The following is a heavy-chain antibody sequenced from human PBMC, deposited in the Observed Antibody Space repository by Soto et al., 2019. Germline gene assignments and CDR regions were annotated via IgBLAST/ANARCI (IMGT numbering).Heavy chain of an antibody. D-gene: IGHD1-26*01. CDR3: VQGASTAHQPLDS. V-gene: IGHV3-30*03. CDR2: ISGDGNDK. Sequence: QVQLVESGGGVVQPGRSLRLSCAASGFIFRNFGMHWVRRAPGKGLAWVATISGDGNDKYYPDSMKGRFTISRDNFNNTLYLQLNSLRPEDTAVYHCVQGASTAHQPLDSWGQGVLVTVSS. J-gene: IGHJ4*02. CDR1: GFIFRNFG.